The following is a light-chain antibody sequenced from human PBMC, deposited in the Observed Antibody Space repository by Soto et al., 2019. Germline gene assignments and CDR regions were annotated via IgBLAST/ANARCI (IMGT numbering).Light chain of an antibody. Sequence: EIVMTQSPATLAVSAGERAALSCRASQSVSSNYAWYQQKPGQAPRLLIYGASSRATGTPARFSGSGSGTEFTLTISSLQSEDFAVDYCQQYYNWPFTFGLGTKLEMK. CDR1: QSVSSN. CDR3: QQYYNWPFT. V-gene: IGKV3-15*01. J-gene: IGKJ2*01. CDR2: GAS.